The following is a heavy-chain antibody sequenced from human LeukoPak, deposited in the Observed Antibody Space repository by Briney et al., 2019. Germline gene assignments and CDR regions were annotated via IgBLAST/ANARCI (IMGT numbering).Heavy chain of an antibody. V-gene: IGHV3-21*01. D-gene: IGHD3-10*01. Sequence: GGSLRLSCAASGLTFSTYSFNWARQAPGKGLEWVSSISSNSRYIFYADSVKGRFTISRDNAKNSLYLQMNSLRAEDTAVYYCARDSTYYYDSGSSGPHYFDNWGQGTLVTVSS. CDR3: ARDSTYYYDSGSSGPHYFDN. CDR2: ISSNSRYI. J-gene: IGHJ4*02. CDR1: GLTFSTYS.